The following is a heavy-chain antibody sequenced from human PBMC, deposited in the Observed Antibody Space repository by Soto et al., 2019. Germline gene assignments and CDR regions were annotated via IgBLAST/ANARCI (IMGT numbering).Heavy chain of an antibody. V-gene: IGHV3-48*01. J-gene: IGHJ4*02. Sequence: GGSLRLSRAASGFPFSNYSMNWVRQGPGKGLEWVSYISSSSSTIFYTDSVKGRFTVSRDNAKNSLYLQMNSLRAEDTAVYYCARPMYYYDSSGPPAYWGQGTLVTVSS. D-gene: IGHD3-22*01. CDR3: ARPMYYYDSSGPPAY. CDR1: GFPFSNYS. CDR2: ISSSSSTI.